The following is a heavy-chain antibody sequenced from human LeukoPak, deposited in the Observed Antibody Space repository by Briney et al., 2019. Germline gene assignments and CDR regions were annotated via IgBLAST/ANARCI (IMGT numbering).Heavy chain of an antibody. J-gene: IGHJ4*02. CDR1: GGSISNFY. Sequence: SETLSLTCAVSGGSISNFYWGWIRQPPGKGLECIGYIHYRGSTNSGSTNYKPSLKSRVTISVDTSKNQFSLKLSSVTAADTAVYYCARGVMGPATFDYWGQGTLVTVSS. CDR3: ARGVMGPATFDY. D-gene: IGHD3-16*01. V-gene: IGHV4-59*08. CDR2: IHYRGSTNSGST.